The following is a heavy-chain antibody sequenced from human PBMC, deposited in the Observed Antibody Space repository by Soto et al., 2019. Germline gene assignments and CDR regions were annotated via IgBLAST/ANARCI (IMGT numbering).Heavy chain of an antibody. CDR3: ARGDYDFWSGYSRPYYYYGMDV. V-gene: IGHV1-8*02. CDR2: MNPNSGNT. Sequence: ASVKVSCKASGYTFTSYGISWVRQATGQGLEWMGWMNPNSGNTGYAQKFQGRVTMTRNTSISTAYMELSSLRSEDTAVYYCARGDYDFWSGYSRPYYYYGMDVWGQGTTVTVSS. J-gene: IGHJ6*02. D-gene: IGHD3-3*01. CDR1: GYTFTSYG.